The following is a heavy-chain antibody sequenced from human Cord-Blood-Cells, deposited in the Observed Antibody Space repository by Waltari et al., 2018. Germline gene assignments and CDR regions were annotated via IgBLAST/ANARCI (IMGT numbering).Heavy chain of an antibody. Sequence: QVQLQQWGAGLLKPSETLSLTYAVYGGSFSGYYWSWIRQPPGKGLEWIGEINHSGSTNYNPSLKSRVTISVDTSKNQFSLKLSSVTAADTAVYYCARHGEDGTPFDYWGQGTLVTVSS. CDR2: INHSGST. CDR1: GGSFSGYY. CDR3: ARHGEDGTPFDY. V-gene: IGHV4-34*01. J-gene: IGHJ4*02. D-gene: IGHD7-27*01.